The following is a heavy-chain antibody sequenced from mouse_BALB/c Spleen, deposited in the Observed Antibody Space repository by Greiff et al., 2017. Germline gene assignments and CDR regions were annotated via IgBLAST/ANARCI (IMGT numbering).Heavy chain of an antibody. Sequence: DVKLVESGGGLVQPGGSRKLSCAASGFTFSSFGMHWVRQAPEKGLAWVAYISSGSSTIYYADTVKGRFTISRDNPKNTLFLQMTSLRSEDTAMYYCAKGQAWFAYWGQGTLGTVSA. D-gene: IGHD3-3*01. CDR2: ISSGSSTI. CDR3: AKGQAWFAY. V-gene: IGHV5-17*02. J-gene: IGHJ3*01. CDR1: GFTFSSFG.